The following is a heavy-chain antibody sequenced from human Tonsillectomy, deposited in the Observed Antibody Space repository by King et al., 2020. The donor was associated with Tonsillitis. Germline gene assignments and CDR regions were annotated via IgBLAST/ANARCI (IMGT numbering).Heavy chain of an antibody. CDR1: GFTFSSYW. Sequence: VQLVESGGGLVQPGGSLRLSCAASGFTFSSYWMSWVRKAPGKGLEWVANIKQDGSEKYYVDSVKGRFTISRDNAKNSLYLQMNSLRAEDTAVYYCARGYYDFWSGYMDVWGQGTTVTVSS. CDR3: ARGYYDFWSGYMDV. D-gene: IGHD3-3*01. J-gene: IGHJ6*02. CDR2: IKQDGSEK. V-gene: IGHV3-7*01.